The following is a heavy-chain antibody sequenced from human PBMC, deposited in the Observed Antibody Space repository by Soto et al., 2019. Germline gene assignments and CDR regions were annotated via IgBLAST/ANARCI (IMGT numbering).Heavy chain of an antibody. Sequence: QVQLVESGGGEVQPGRSLTISCAASGFTFSTYGMHWVRQTPGKGLEWVAVISYDGTNKFYSDSVKGRFTISRDNFKNTLTLQMNSLRADDYAVYSCAKDLQSYGDYDYYCYGMDVWGLGTRVTVSS. J-gene: IGHJ6*02. CDR1: GFTFSTYG. CDR3: AKDLQSYGDYDYYCYGMDV. V-gene: IGHV3-30*18. D-gene: IGHD4-17*01. CDR2: ISYDGTNK.